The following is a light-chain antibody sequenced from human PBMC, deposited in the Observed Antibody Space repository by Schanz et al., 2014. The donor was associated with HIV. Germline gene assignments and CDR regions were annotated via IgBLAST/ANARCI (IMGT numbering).Light chain of an antibody. CDR1: QVIGSD. CDR3: QQYNSYPYT. CDR2: AAS. V-gene: IGKV1-9*01. Sequence: DIQLTQSPSFLSASVGDRVTLTCRASQVIGSDLAWYQQKPRKAPKLLIYAASTLQSGVPSRFSGSGSGAEFTLTIHSLQPDDFATYYCQQYNSYPYTFGQGTRLEIK. J-gene: IGKJ2*01.